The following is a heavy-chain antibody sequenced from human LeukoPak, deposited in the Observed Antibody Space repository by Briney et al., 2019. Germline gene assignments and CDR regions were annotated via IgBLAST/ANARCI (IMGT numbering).Heavy chain of an antibody. Sequence: ASVKVSCKASGYTFTSYYMHWVRQATGQGLEWMGWMNPNSGNTGYAQKFQGRVTITRNTSISTAYMELSSLRSEDTAVYYCARVRRSDYGDYSFDYWGQGTLVTVSS. CDR2: MNPNSGNT. D-gene: IGHD4-17*01. J-gene: IGHJ4*02. V-gene: IGHV1-8*03. CDR3: ARVRRSDYGDYSFDY. CDR1: GYTFTSYY.